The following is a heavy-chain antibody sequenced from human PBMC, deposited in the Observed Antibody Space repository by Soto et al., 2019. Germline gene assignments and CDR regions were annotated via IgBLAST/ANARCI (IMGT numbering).Heavy chain of an antibody. CDR3: ARVASGSYDWFDP. J-gene: IGHJ5*02. CDR1: EFTFTRYW. D-gene: IGHD1-26*01. CDR2: INPDGSRT. Sequence: EVQLVESGGGLVQPGGSLRLSCAASEFTFTRYWMHWVRQTPGKGLMWVSRINPDGSRTTYADSVKGRFTISRDNAKNTGLLDMNSLRAEDTAVYYCARVASGSYDWFDPWGQGTLVTVSS. V-gene: IGHV3-74*03.